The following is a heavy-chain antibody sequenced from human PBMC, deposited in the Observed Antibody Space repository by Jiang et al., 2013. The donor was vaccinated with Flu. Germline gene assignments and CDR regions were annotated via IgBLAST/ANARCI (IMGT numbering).Heavy chain of an antibody. CDR2: IKSKSDGGTR. Sequence: AASGFTFSNAWMSWVRQASREGGVEWVGRIKSKSDGGTRDFAAPVKGRFAISRDDSKNTLYLQMISLKTEDTAAYYCGAGVGRTDFDYWGQGILVTVSS. D-gene: IGHD1-26*01. J-gene: IGHJ4*02. CDR1: GFTFSNAW. CDR3: GAGVGRTDFDY. V-gene: IGHV3-15*01.